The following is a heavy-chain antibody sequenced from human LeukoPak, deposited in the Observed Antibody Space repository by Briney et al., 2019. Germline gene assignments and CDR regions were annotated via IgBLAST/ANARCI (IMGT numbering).Heavy chain of an antibody. Sequence: SVKVSCKASGGTFSSYAISWVRQAPGQGLEWMGRIIPILGIANYAQKFQGRVTITADKSTSTAYMELSSLRSEDTAVYYCARSTEIPTMTTRYFDLWGRGTLVTVSS. CDR3: ARSTEIPTMTTRYFDL. V-gene: IGHV1-69*04. CDR1: GGTFSSYA. J-gene: IGHJ2*01. D-gene: IGHD4-17*01. CDR2: IIPILGIA.